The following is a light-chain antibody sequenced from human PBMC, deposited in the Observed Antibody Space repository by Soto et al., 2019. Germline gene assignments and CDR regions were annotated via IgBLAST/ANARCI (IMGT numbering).Light chain of an antibody. CDR3: QQSDSTLWT. Sequence: DIQMTQSPSSLSASVGDRVTITCRASQTITKYLNWYQQKPGKAPKVLIYAISSLQSGVPSGFSGSGSGTDFTLTISSLQPEDFATYYCQQSDSTLWTFGQGTRVEIK. CDR2: AIS. V-gene: IGKV1-39*01. J-gene: IGKJ1*01. CDR1: QTITKY.